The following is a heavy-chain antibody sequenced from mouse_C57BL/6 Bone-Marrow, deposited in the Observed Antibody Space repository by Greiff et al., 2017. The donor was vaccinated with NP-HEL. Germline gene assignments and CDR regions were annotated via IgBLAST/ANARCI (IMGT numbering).Heavy chain of an antibody. J-gene: IGHJ3*01. D-gene: IGHD2-12*01. CDR3: ARWGAYYTFAY. Sequence: VKLVESGAELARPGASVKLSCKASGYTFTSYGISWVKQRTGQGLEWIGEIYPRSGNTYYNEKFKGKATLTADKSSSTAYMELRSLTSEDSAVYFCARWGAYYTFAYWGQGTLVTVSA. CDR2: IYPRSGNT. V-gene: IGHV1-81*01. CDR1: GYTFTSYG.